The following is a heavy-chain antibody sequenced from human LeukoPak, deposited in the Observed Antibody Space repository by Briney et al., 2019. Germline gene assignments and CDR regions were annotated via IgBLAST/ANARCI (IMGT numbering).Heavy chain of an antibody. CDR2: IKQGGGER. CDR3: ARRPNYGSRTDYLDY. J-gene: IGHJ4*02. V-gene: IGHV3-7*03. Sequence: GGSLRLSCAASGFTFSSHWMNWVRQAPGKGLEWVANIKQGGGERNYVDSVKGRFTVSRDDAKSSLYLQMNSLRAEDTAIYYCARRPNYGSRTDYLDYWGQGTLVTVSS. D-gene: IGHD4-17*01. CDR1: GFTFSSHW.